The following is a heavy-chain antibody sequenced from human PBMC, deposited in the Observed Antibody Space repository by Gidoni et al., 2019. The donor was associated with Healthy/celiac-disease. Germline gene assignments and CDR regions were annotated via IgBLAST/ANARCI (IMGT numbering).Heavy chain of an antibody. CDR2: IYHSGST. D-gene: IGHD2-15*01. CDR3: ARVRYCSGGSCYGWYDAFDI. V-gene: IGHV4-4*02. Sequence: QVQLQESGPGLVKPSGTLSLTCAVSGGSISSSNWWSWVRQPPGKGLEWIGEIYHSGSTNYNPSLKSRVTISVDKSKNQFSLKLSSVTAADTAVYYCARVRYCSGGSCYGWYDAFDIWGQGTMVTVSS. J-gene: IGHJ3*02. CDR1: GGSISSSNW.